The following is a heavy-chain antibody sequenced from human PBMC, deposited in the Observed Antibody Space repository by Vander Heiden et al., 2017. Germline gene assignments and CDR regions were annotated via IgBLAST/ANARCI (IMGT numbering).Heavy chain of an antibody. CDR2: ISAYNGNT. CDR1: GYTFTSYG. CDR3: ARAPFHWSSTSCYFVGDFDY. V-gene: IGHV1-18*01. J-gene: IGHJ4*02. D-gene: IGHD2-2*01. Sequence: QVQLVQSGAEVKKPGASVTVSCKASGYTFTSYGISWVRQAPGQGLEWMGWISAYNGNTNYAQKLQGRVTMTTDTSTSTAYMELRSLRSDDTAVYYCARAPFHWSSTSCYFVGDFDYWGQGTLVTVSS.